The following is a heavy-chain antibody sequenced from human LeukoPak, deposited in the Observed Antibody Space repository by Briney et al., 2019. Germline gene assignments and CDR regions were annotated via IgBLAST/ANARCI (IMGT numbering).Heavy chain of an antibody. D-gene: IGHD3-10*01. CDR1: GFTFSSYG. CDR3: ARDYSGAMVRGVIIGGFDY. Sequence: GGSLRLSCAASGFTFSSYGMHWVRQAPGKGLEWVAVISYDGSNKYYADSVKGRFTISRDNSKNTLYLQMNSLRAEDTAVYYCARDYSGAMVRGVIIGGFDYWGQGTLVTVSS. V-gene: IGHV3-30*03. CDR2: ISYDGSNK. J-gene: IGHJ4*02.